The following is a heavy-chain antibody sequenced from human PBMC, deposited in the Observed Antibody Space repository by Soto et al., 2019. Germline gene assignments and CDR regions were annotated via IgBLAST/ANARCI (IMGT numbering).Heavy chain of an antibody. CDR1: GFSLSTSGVG. D-gene: IGHD6-6*01. CDR2: IYRSGDE. CDR3: ARGVATRPVFAFDI. V-gene: IGHV2-5*01. Sequence: QSTLMESGPTLVKPTQTLTLTCSFSGFSLSTSGVGVGWIRQPPGKALRWLALIYRSGDEHYRPSLKTRLTITKDTSKNQVVLTMTNMDPVDTATYYCARGVATRPVFAFDIWGQGTMVTVSS. J-gene: IGHJ3*02.